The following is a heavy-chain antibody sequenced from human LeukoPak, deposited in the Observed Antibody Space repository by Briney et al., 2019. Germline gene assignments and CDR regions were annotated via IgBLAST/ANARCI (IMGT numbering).Heavy chain of an antibody. D-gene: IGHD1-26*01. CDR2: ISGSGGST. V-gene: IGHV3-23*01. CDR3: AKDRGRGSYNEPYDY. J-gene: IGHJ4*02. Sequence: GGSLRLSCAASGFTFSSYAMSWVHQAPGKGLEWVSAISGSGGSTYYADSVKGRFTISRDNSKSTLYLQMNSLRAEDTAVYYCAKDRGRGSYNEPYDYWGQGTLVTVSS. CDR1: GFTFSSYA.